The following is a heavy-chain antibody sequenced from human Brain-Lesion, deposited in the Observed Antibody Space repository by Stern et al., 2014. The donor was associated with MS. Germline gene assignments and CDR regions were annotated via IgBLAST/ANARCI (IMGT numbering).Heavy chain of an antibody. V-gene: IGHV4-59*01. Sequence: QVQLVESGPGLVKPSETLSLTCTVSGGSIINYYWTWIRQPPGKGLEWIGNISDSGKGAFTPSIKSRLTMSVDTSTNQFSLRLSSVTAADTAVYFCARGDIVVVPAARSFGSDYYYPGLDVWGQGTTISVS. CDR3: ARGDIVVVPAARSFGSDYYYPGLDV. D-gene: IGHD2-2*01. CDR2: ISDSGKG. J-gene: IGHJ6*02. CDR1: GGSIINYY.